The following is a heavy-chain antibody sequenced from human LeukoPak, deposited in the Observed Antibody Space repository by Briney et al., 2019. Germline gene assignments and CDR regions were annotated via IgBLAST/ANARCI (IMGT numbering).Heavy chain of an antibody. Sequence: ASVEVSCKASGYTFTGYYMHWVRQAPGQGLEWMGWINPNSGGTNYAQKFQGRVTMTRDTSISTAYMELSRLRSDDTAVYYCARSPYSSSNAFDIWGQGTMVTVSS. D-gene: IGHD6-6*01. CDR1: GYTFTGYY. CDR3: ARSPYSSSNAFDI. J-gene: IGHJ3*02. V-gene: IGHV1-2*02. CDR2: INPNSGGT.